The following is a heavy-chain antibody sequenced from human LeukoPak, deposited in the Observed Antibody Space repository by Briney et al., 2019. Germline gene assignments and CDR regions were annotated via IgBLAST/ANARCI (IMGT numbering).Heavy chain of an antibody. Sequence: GASVKVSCKASGYTFTSYYMHWVRQAPGQGLEWMGGIIPIFGTANYAQKFQGRVTITADESTSTAYMELSSLRSEDTAVYYCARVDTSYYYYGMDVWGQGTTVTVSS. CDR2: IIPIFGTA. CDR1: GYTFTSYY. V-gene: IGHV1-69*13. J-gene: IGHJ6*02. CDR3: ARVDTSYYYYGMDV. D-gene: IGHD5-18*01.